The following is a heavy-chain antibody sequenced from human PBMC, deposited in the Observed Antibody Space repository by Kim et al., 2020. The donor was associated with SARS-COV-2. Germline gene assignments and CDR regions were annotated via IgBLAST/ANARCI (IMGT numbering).Heavy chain of an antibody. V-gene: IGHV4-59*01. D-gene: IGHD3-22*01. Sequence: SETLSLTCTVSGDSISNYWSWFRQPPGKGLEWFGYIYYTGNSNYNPSLESRVSISIDTSKNQFSLHLTSVTAAATAMYYCARRDSNGYYSPLGPGTLVTV. CDR3: ARRDSNGYYSP. J-gene: IGHJ5*02. CDR1: GDSISNY. CDR2: IYYTGNS.